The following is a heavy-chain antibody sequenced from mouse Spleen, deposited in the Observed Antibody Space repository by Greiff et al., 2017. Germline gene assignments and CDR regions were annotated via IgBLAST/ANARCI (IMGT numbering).Heavy chain of an antibody. V-gene: IGHV5-17*02. D-gene: IGHD1-1*01. Sequence: EVKLVESGGGLVQPGGSRKLSCAASGFTFSSFGMHWVRQAPEKGLEWVAYISSGSSTIYYADTVKGRFTISRDNPKNTLFLQMTSLRSEDTAMYYCATGGSSPFAYWGQGTLVTVSA. J-gene: IGHJ3*01. CDR1: GFTFSSFG. CDR3: ATGGSSPFAY. CDR2: ISSGSSTI.